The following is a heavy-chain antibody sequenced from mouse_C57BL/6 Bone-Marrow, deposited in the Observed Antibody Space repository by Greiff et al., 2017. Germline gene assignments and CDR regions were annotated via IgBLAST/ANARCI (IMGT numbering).Heavy chain of an antibody. Sequence: QVQLKQSGAELARPGASVKLSCKASGYTFTSYGISWVKQRTGQGLEWIGEIYPRSGNTYYNEKFKGKATLTADKSSSTAYMALRSLTSEDSAVYFCARKPFAYWGQGTLVTVSA. CDR3: ARKPFAY. CDR2: IYPRSGNT. CDR1: GYTFTSYG. V-gene: IGHV1-81*01. J-gene: IGHJ3*01.